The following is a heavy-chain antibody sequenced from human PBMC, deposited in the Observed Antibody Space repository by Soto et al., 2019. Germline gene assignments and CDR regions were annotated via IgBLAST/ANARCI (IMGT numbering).Heavy chain of an antibody. Sequence: QITLKESGPTLLKPTQTLTLTCTFSGFSLSTSAVVVGWIRQPPGKALEWLALIYGDDDKRYSPSLKSRLTITKDTSKTQVVLTMTTMDPVATATYFCTHSLTMVRGQVLEYFQHWRQGTLLTVSS. J-gene: IGHJ1*01. CDR3: THSLTMVRGQVLEYFQH. D-gene: IGHD3-10*01. CDR1: GFSLSTSAVV. V-gene: IGHV2-5*02. CDR2: IYGDDDK.